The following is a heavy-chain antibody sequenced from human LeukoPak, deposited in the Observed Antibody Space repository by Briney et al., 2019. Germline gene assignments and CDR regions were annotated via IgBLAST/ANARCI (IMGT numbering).Heavy chain of an antibody. V-gene: IGHV1-46*03. J-gene: IGHJ4*02. CDR2: INPSGCST. CDR1: GYTFTNYY. D-gene: IGHD1-7*01. Sequence: GASVKVSCKASGYTFTNYYIHWVRQAPGQGLEWMGIINPSGCSTSYAQKFQGRVTMTRDTSTSTVYMYLSSLRSEDTAMYYCARVGTFADYWGQGTLVTVSS. CDR3: ARVGTFADY.